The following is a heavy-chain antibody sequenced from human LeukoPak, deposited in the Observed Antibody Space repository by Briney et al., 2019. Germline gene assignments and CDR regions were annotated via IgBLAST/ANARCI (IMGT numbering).Heavy chain of an antibody. D-gene: IGHD3-3*01. CDR1: GFTFSGYG. V-gene: IGHV3-30*02. CDR2: IRNDGSNK. J-gene: IGHJ4*02. CDR3: AKDYLVLRFLEWLSNYFDY. Sequence: QPGGSLRLSCAASGFTFSGYGMHWVRQAPGKGLEWVAFIRNDGSNKYYAGSMKGRFTISRDNSKNTLYLQINSLRTEDTAIYYCAKDYLVLRFLEWLSNYFDYWGQGTLVTVSS.